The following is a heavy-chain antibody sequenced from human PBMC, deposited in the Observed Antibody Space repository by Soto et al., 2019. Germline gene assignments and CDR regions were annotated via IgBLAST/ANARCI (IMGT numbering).Heavy chain of an antibody. Sequence: KSSETLSLTCAVYGGSFSGYYWGWIRQPPGKGLEWIGEINHSGSTNYNPSLKSRVTISVDTSKNQFSLKLSSVTAADTAVYYCARGRAALRFLEWLPSALFDYWGQGTLVTVSS. D-gene: IGHD3-3*01. CDR3: ARGRAALRFLEWLPSALFDY. V-gene: IGHV4-34*01. CDR1: GGSFSGYY. CDR2: INHSGST. J-gene: IGHJ4*02.